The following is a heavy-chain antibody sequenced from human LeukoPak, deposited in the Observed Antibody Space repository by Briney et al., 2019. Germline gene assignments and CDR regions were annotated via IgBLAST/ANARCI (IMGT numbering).Heavy chain of an antibody. J-gene: IGHJ4*02. CDR2: IKLDGSDK. V-gene: IGHV3-7*05. CDR3: AKEGDDDYLDY. Sequence: PGGSLRLSCVGSGFTFSNYWMNWVRQAPGKGLEWVANIKLDGSDKNYVDSVKGRFTISRDNSKNTLYLQMNSLRPEDTAVYYCAKEGDDDYLDYWGQGTLVTVSS. D-gene: IGHD1-26*01. CDR1: GFTFSNYW.